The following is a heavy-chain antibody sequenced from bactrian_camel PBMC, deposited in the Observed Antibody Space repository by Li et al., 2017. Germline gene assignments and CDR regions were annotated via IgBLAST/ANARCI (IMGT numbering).Heavy chain of an antibody. CDR3: AADGNLVRCGRYDYDY. CDR1: GYSYSTYG. J-gene: IGHJ4*01. D-gene: IGHD7*01. Sequence: HVQLVESGGGSVQAGGSLRLSCAASGYSYSTYGMGWFRQSPGKEREAVATIDSGGRTVYVDSVKGRFTISRDNTKNTLYLQMNSLKPEDTAMYTCAADGNLVRCGRYDYDYRGQGTQVTVS. CDR2: IDSGGRT. V-gene: IGHV3S53*01.